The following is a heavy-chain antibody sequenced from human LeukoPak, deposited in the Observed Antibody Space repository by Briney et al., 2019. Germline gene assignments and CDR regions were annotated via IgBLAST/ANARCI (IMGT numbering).Heavy chain of an antibody. Sequence: GESLRLSCAASGFTFSSYSMNWVRQAPGKGLEWVSSISSSSYIYYADSVKGRFTISRDNAKNSLYLQMNSLRAEDTAVYYCARDHSYGDAFDIWGQGTMVTVSS. D-gene: IGHD5-18*01. CDR3: ARDHSYGDAFDI. J-gene: IGHJ3*02. V-gene: IGHV3-21*01. CDR2: ISSSSYI. CDR1: GFTFSSYS.